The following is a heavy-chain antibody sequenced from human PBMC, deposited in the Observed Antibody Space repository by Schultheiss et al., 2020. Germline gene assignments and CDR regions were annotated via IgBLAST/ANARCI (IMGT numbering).Heavy chain of an antibody. J-gene: IGHJ4*02. CDR2: IYHSGST. D-gene: IGHD3-16*02. CDR1: GYSISSGYY. CDR3: ARVILHDYVWGSYRSFDY. Sequence: SATLSLTCAVSGYSISSGYYWGWIRQPPGKGLEWIGSIYHSGSTYYNPSLKSRVTISVDTSKNQFSLKLSSVTAADTAVYYCARVILHDYVWGSYRSFDYWGQGTLVTVSS. V-gene: IGHV4-38-2*01.